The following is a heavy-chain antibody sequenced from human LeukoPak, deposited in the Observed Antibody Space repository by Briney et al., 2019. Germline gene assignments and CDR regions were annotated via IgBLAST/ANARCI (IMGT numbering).Heavy chain of an antibody. CDR2: IYHSGST. V-gene: IGHV4-4*02. D-gene: IGHD3-10*01. CDR1: GGSISSSNW. CDR3: ASSMVRINGGFDP. J-gene: IGHJ5*02. Sequence: PSETLSLTCAVSGGSISSSNWWSWVRQPPGKWLEWIGEIYHSGSTNYNPSLKSRVTISVDKSKNQFSLKLSSVTAADTAVYYCASSMVRINGGFDPWGQGTLVTVSS.